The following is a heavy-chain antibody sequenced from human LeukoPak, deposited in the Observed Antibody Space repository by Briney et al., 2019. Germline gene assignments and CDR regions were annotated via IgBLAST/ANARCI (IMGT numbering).Heavy chain of an antibody. CDR2: IYYSGST. D-gene: IGHD1-1*01. CDR1: GGSISSYY. Sequence: SETLSLTCTVSGGSISSYYWSWIRQPPGKGLEWIGYIYYSGSTNYNPSLKSRVTISVDTSKNQFSLKLSSVTADDTAVYYCARESRVRALGNWFDPWGQGTLVTVSS. J-gene: IGHJ5*02. V-gene: IGHV4-59*01. CDR3: ARESRVRALGNWFDP.